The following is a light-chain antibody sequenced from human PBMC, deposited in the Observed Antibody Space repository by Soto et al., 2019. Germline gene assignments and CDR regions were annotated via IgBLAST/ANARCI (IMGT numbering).Light chain of an antibody. Sequence: EIVLTQSPGTLPLSPGERATLSCRASQSVSSSYLAWYQQKPAQAPRLLIYGASSRANGIPDRFIGSGSGTDFTITISRLEPEDFAVYYCQQYGSSPLTFGGGTKVEIK. CDR3: QQYGSSPLT. CDR1: QSVSSSY. CDR2: GAS. V-gene: IGKV3-20*01. J-gene: IGKJ4*01.